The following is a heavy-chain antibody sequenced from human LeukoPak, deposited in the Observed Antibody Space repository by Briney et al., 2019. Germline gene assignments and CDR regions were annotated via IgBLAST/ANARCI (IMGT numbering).Heavy chain of an antibody. CDR2: IFHSGSI. J-gene: IGHJ3*01. D-gene: IGHD3-22*01. V-gene: IGHV4-38-2*01. Sequence: SETLSLNCAVSGYSISSGYYWGWIRQSPGKGLEWIATIFHSGSIFYNPSLKSRVTLSVDTSKNHFSLKLNSVNAADTALYYRARMGVSYYYDSSTYYPVAFDVWGQGTMVTVSS. CDR3: ARMGVSYYYDSSTYYPVAFDV. CDR1: GYSISSGYY.